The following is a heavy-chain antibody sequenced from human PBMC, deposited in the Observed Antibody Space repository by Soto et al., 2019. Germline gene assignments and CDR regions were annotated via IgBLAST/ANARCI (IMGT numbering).Heavy chain of an antibody. D-gene: IGHD6-19*01. V-gene: IGHV1-8*01. J-gene: IGHJ4*02. CDR1: GYTFTSYD. CDR2: MNPNSGNT. CDR3: AIGGSSGWLTVFDY. Sequence: ASVKVSCKASGYTFTSYDIHWVRPATGQGLEWMGWMNPNSGNTGYAQKFQGRVTMTRNTSISTAYMELSSLRSEDTAVYYCAIGGSSGWLTVFDYWGQGTLVTVSS.